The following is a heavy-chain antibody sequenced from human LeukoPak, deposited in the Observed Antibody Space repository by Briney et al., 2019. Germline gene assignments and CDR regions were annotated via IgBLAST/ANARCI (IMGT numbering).Heavy chain of an antibody. Sequence: SETPSLTCTVSGGSISSYYWSWIRQPPGKGLEWIGYIYYSGSTNYNPSLKSRVTISVDTSKNQFSLKPSSVTAADTAVYYCARDLEGSLWGRGTLVTVSS. J-gene: IGHJ2*01. CDR1: GGSISSYY. V-gene: IGHV4-59*01. CDR3: ARDLEGSL. CDR2: IYYSGST.